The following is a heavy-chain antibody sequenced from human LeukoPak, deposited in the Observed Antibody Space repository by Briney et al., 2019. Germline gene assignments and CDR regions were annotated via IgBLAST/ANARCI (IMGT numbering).Heavy chain of an antibody. CDR2: ISSSSSYI. D-gene: IGHD4-17*01. V-gene: IGHV3-21*01. Sequence: GGSLRLSCAASGFTFNSYSMNWVRQAPGKGLESVSSISSSSSYILYADSVKGRFTISRDNAKNSLYLQMNSLRAEDTAVYYCARDRIIYGDYGDAFDIWGQGTMVTVSS. J-gene: IGHJ3*02. CDR3: ARDRIIYGDYGDAFDI. CDR1: GFTFNSYS.